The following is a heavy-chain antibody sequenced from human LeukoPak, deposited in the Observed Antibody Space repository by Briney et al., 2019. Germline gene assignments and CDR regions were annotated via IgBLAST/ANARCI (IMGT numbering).Heavy chain of an antibody. CDR2: INPSGGST. V-gene: IGHV1-46*01. CDR3: ASSSIAAAGMDY. J-gene: IGHJ4*02. Sequence: ASVKVSCKASGYTFTSYYMHWARQAPGQGLEWMGIINPSGGSTSYAQKFQGRVTMTRDTSTSTVYMELSSLRSEDTAVYYCASSSIAAAGMDYWGQGTLVTVSS. CDR1: GYTFTSYY. D-gene: IGHD6-13*01.